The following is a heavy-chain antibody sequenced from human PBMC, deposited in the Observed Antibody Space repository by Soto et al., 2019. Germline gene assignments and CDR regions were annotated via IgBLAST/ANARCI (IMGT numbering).Heavy chain of an antibody. V-gene: IGHV3-30-3*01. Sequence: GGPLRLSCAASGFSFSISPMHWVRQAPGKGPEWVALISYDGTNKFYADSVKGRFTISRDNSKSTLYLQVDSLRPEDAAVYYCARDPKTSGGQHWAFNYFDSWGQGTMVTVSS. CDR3: ARDPKTSGGQHWAFNYFDS. J-gene: IGHJ4*02. D-gene: IGHD7-27*01. CDR1: GFSFSISP. CDR2: ISYDGTNK.